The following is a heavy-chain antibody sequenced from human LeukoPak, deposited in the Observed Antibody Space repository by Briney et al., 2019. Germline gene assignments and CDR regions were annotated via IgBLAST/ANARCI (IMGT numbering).Heavy chain of an antibody. V-gene: IGHV5-51*01. CDR1: GYSFSSYW. D-gene: IGHD5-24*01. Sequence: GAYLKISCKVLGYSFSSYWYAWGRQRPGKGLEWMGIIYPGGSETRYDPSFQGQVTISADTSTSTAYLQWSSLRASDTAMYYCARASRDGYNQNFDHWGQGTLVTVSS. J-gene: IGHJ4*02. CDR2: IYPGGSET. CDR3: ARASRDGYNQNFDH.